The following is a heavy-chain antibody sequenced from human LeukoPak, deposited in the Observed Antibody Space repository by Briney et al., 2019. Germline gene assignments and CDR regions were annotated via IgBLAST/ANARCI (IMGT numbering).Heavy chain of an antibody. CDR1: GGSISSYY. Sequence: AETLSLTCTVSGGSISSYYWSWIRQPPGKGLEWIGYIYYSGSTNYNPSLKSRVTISVDTSKNQFSLKLRSVTAADTAVYYCARDSCSWFDPWGQGTLVTVSS. V-gene: IGHV4-59*01. J-gene: IGHJ5*02. CDR2: IYYSGST. CDR3: ARDSCSWFDP. D-gene: IGHD2-15*01.